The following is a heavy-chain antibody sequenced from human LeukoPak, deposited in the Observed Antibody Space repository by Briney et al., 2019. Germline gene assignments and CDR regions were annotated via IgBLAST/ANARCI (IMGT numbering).Heavy chain of an antibody. Sequence: PSETLSLTCAVYGGSFSGYYWSWIRQPPGKGLEWIGEINHSGSTNYNPSLKSRVTISVDTSKNQLSLKLSSVTAADTAVYYCARTSGYSYGYPYYYYMDVWGKGTTVTVSS. CDR1: GGSFSGYY. CDR2: INHSGST. J-gene: IGHJ6*03. D-gene: IGHD5-18*01. CDR3: ARTSGYSYGYPYYYYMDV. V-gene: IGHV4-34*01.